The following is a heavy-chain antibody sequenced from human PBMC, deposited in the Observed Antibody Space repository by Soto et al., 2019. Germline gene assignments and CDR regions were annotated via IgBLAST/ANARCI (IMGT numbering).Heavy chain of an antibody. J-gene: IGHJ4*02. D-gene: IGHD2-21*01. V-gene: IGHV3-74*01. CDR2: IKSDGSGT. Sequence: EVQLVESGGGLVQPGESLTLSCAASGFTFSSYWMHWVRQAPGKGLVWVSRIKSDGSGTYYAGSVKGRLTISRDNAKNTLYLQMNSLRVEDTAVYFCARGDGDRYDGNVYLGRHWGQGTLVTVSS. CDR3: ARGDGDRYDGNVYLGRH. CDR1: GFTFSSYW.